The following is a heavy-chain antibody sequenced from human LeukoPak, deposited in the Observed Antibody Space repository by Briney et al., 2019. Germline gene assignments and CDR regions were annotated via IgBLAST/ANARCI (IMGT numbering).Heavy chain of an antibody. V-gene: IGHV4-39*07. J-gene: IGHJ4*02. CDR2: IYYSGST. CDR3: ARSGLWYFDY. CDR1: GGSISSSSYY. D-gene: IGHD3-3*01. Sequence: SETLSLTCTVSGGSISSSSYYWGWIRQPPGKGLEWIGSIYYSGSTYYNPSLKSRVTISVDTSKNQFSLKLSSVTAADTAVYYCARSGLWYFDYWGQGTLVTVSS.